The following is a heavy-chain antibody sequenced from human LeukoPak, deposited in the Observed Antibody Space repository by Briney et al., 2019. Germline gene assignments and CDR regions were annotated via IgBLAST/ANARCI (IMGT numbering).Heavy chain of an antibody. CDR3: AREVFSSGWSSFDY. Sequence: PGGSLRLSCAASGFTFSRYWMHWVRQAPGKGLVWVSRINSDGSSTSYADSVKGRFTISRDNAKNTLPLQMNSLRAEDTAVYYCAREVFSSGWSSFDYWGQGTLVTVSS. CDR1: GFTFSRYW. J-gene: IGHJ4*02. D-gene: IGHD6-19*01. CDR2: INSDGSST. V-gene: IGHV3-74*01.